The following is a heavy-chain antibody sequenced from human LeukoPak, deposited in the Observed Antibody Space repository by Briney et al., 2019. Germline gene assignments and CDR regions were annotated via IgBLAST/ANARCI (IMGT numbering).Heavy chain of an antibody. Sequence: SETQSLTCTVSGGSISSYYWSWIRQPPGKGLEWIGYIYYSGSTKYNPSLKSRVTISVDTSKNQFSLRLSSVTAADTAVYYCARDWGVSARPGYMDVWGKGTTVTVSS. CDR2: IYYSGST. CDR3: ARDWGVSARPGYMDV. D-gene: IGHD6-6*01. CDR1: GGSISSYY. J-gene: IGHJ6*03. V-gene: IGHV4-59*01.